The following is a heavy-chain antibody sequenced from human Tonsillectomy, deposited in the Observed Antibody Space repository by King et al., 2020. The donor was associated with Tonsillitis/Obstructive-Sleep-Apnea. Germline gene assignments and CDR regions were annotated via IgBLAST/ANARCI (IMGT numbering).Heavy chain of an antibody. D-gene: IGHD3-22*01. V-gene: IGHV1-8*01. J-gene: IGHJ4*02. CDR2: MNPNRGNK. CDR3: ARDFYYDRSGYFHFDY. CDR1: GYTFTNND. Sequence: QLVQSGAEVKKPGASVKVSCKASGYTFTNNDINWVRQAPGQGLEWMGWMNPNRGNKGNAQKFQGRVTMTRNTSISTAYMELSSLRSEDTAVYYCARDFYYDRSGYFHFDYWGQGTLVTVSS.